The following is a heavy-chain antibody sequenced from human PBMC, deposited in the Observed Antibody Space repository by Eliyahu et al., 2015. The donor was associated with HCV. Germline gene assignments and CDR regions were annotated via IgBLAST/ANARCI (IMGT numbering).Heavy chain of an antibody. D-gene: IGHD2-15*01. CDR1: GYDFTTFS. Sequence: QVRLVQSAAEVRKPGASVRLSCEPSGYDFTTFSIHWVRQAPGXSLEWVGWINTAHXDTKYSQRFQDRVTITKDSSAKTVYMELSRLTSADTGVYFCARYAVALATNNPWSLDYWFDPWGQGTLVTVSS. CDR2: INTAHXDT. CDR3: ARYAVALATNNPWSLDYWFDP. J-gene: IGHJ5*02. V-gene: IGHV1-3*04.